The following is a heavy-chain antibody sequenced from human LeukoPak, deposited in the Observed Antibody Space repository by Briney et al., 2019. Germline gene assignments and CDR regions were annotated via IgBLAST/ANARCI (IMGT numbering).Heavy chain of an antibody. CDR2: IYHSGST. J-gene: IGHJ5*02. Sequence: SGTLSLTCTVSGGSFSSSNWWSWVRQSPGKGLEWIGKIYHSGSTNYNPSLKSRVTISVDTSKNQFSLKLSSVTAADTAVYYCAKGQARSEKNYYGSGSYSNWFDPWGQGTLVTVSS. V-gene: IGHV4-4*02. CDR1: GGSFSSSNW. CDR3: AKGQARSEKNYYGSGSYSNWFDP. D-gene: IGHD3-10*01.